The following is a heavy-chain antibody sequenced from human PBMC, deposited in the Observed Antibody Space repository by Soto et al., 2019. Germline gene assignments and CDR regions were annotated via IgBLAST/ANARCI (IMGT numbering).Heavy chain of an antibody. CDR3: ATRGPGADIYYYYHMDV. V-gene: IGHV1-69*01. CDR1: GGTFSSYT. CDR2: IIPIFGTA. J-gene: IGHJ6*02. Sequence: QVRLVQSGAAVKRPGSSVKVSCKASGGTFSSYTISWVRRAPGQGLEWMGGIIPIFGTATYAQKFQDRVTISADESTATAYMEVTSLTSEDTALYYCATRGPGADIYYYYHMDVWGQGTTVTVFS.